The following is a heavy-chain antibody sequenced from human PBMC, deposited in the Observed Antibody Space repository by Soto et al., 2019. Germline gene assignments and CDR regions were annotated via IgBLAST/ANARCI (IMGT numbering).Heavy chain of an antibody. CDR2: IIPIFGTA. J-gene: IGHJ6*02. Sequence: SVMVSCKASGGTFSSYAINWVRQAPGQGLEWMGGIIPIFGTANYAQKLQGRVTITADKSTSTAYMELSSLRSEDTAVYYCARGRFLEWLHLYYYYGMDVWGQGTTVTVSS. CDR3: ARGRFLEWLHLYYYYGMDV. CDR1: GGTFSSYA. V-gene: IGHV1-69*06. D-gene: IGHD3-3*01.